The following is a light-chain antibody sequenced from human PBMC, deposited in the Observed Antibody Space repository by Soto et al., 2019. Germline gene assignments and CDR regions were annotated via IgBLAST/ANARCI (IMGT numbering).Light chain of an antibody. Sequence: QSVLTQPASVSGSPGQSITISCTGTSSDLGGYNYVSWYQQHPGKAPKLIIYEVSDRPSGISNRFSGSKSGNTASLTISGLRAEDEADYYCSSYTSSSTWVFGGGTKVTVL. J-gene: IGLJ3*02. V-gene: IGLV2-14*01. CDR3: SSYTSSSTWV. CDR2: EVS. CDR1: SSDLGGYNY.